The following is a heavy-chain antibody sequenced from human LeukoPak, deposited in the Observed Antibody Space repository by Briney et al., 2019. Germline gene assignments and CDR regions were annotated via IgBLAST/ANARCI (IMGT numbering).Heavy chain of an antibody. CDR3: ARTTSSLVDTAMGD. CDR2: IYPGDSDT. D-gene: IGHD5-18*01. Sequence: GESLKISGKGSGYSFPSYWSGWVRQMPGKGLEWMGIIYPGDSDTRYSPSFQGQVTISADKSTSTAYLQWSSLKASDTARYYCARTTSSLVDTAMGDWGQGTLVTVSS. V-gene: IGHV5-51*01. J-gene: IGHJ4*02. CDR1: GYSFPSYW.